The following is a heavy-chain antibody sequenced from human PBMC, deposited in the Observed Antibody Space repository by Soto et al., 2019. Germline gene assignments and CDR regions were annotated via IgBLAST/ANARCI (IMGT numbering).Heavy chain of an antibody. CDR2: ISYDGSNK. Sequence: QVQLVESGGGVVQPGRSLRLSCAASGFTFSRYAMHWVRQAPGKGLAWVSVISYDGSNKYYADSVKGRFTLSRDNSKNTLYLQMNSLRAEDTAGYYCARDNKYGMDVWGQGTTVTVSS. J-gene: IGHJ6*02. V-gene: IGHV3-30-3*01. CDR1: GFTFSRYA. CDR3: ARDNKYGMDV.